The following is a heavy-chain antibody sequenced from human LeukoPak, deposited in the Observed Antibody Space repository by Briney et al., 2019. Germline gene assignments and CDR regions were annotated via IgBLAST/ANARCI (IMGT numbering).Heavy chain of an antibody. CDR2: IYPGDSDT. Sequence: GESLKISCKGSGYSFASYWIGWVRQMPGKGLEWMGIIYPGDSDTRNSPSFQGQVTISADKSISTAHLQWSSLKASHTTMYYCARPCSGGSCYSSYDAFDIWGQGTMVTVSS. V-gene: IGHV5-51*01. J-gene: IGHJ3*02. CDR1: GYSFASYW. D-gene: IGHD2-15*01. CDR3: ARPCSGGSCYSSYDAFDI.